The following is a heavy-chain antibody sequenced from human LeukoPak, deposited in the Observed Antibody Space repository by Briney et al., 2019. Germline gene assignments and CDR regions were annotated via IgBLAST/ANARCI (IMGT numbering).Heavy chain of an antibody. V-gene: IGHV3-7*02. CDR3: ASGFSSSPYFDY. J-gene: IGHJ4*02. CDR1: GFTFSFYW. D-gene: IGHD6-6*01. Sequence: GGSLRLSCVASGFTFSFYWMAWVRQAPGKGLEWVANIKQDGSEKYYVDSVKGRFTISRDNAKNSLYLQMNSLRAEDTAVYYCASGFSSSPYFDYWGQGTLVTVSS. CDR2: IKQDGSEK.